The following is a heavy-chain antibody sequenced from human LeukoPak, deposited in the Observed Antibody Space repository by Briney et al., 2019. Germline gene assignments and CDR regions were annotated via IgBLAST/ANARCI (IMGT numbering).Heavy chain of an antibody. CDR2: IKQDGSEK. J-gene: IGHJ2*01. CDR1: GFTCSSYW. Sequence: GGSLRLSCAASGFTCSSYWMSWVRQAPGRGLQWVANIKQDGSEKYYADSVEGRFTISRDNAKNTLYLQMNSLRAEGTAVYYCAKLVVVTATYWYFDLWGRGTLVGVSS. D-gene: IGHD2-21*02. CDR3: AKLVVVTATYWYFDL. V-gene: IGHV3-7*03.